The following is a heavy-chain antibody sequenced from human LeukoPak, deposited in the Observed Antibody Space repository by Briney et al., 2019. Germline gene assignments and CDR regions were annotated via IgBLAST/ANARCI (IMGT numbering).Heavy chain of an antibody. D-gene: IGHD2-2*01. CDR2: INSDGSST. CDR3: ARGDIVVVPAAIDIDH. J-gene: IGHJ4*02. CDR1: GFTFSSYW. V-gene: IGHV3-74*01. Sequence: GGSLRLSCAASGFTFSSYWMHWVRQAPGKGLVWVSRINSDGSSTSYADSVKGRFTISRDNAKNTLYLQMNSLRAEDTAVYYCARGDIVVVPAAIDIDHWGQGTLVTVSS.